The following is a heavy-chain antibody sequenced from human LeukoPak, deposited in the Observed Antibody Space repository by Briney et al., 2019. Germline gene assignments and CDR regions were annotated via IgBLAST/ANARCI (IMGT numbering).Heavy chain of an antibody. D-gene: IGHD3-10*01. Sequence: GESLKISCKGSGYSFPSYWIGWVRQMPGKGLEWMGIIYPSDSDTRYSPSFQGQVTISADKSINTAYLQWCSLKISDTAMYYCASPIGGHGMDVWGQGTTVTVSS. V-gene: IGHV5-51*01. CDR1: GYSFPSYW. J-gene: IGHJ6*02. CDR3: ASPIGGHGMDV. CDR2: IYPSDSDT.